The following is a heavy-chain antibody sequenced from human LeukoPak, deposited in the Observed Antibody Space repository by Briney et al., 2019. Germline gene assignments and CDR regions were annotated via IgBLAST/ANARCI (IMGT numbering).Heavy chain of an antibody. Sequence: SETLSLTYTVSGGSISSHYWSWIRQPPGKGLEWIGYIYYSGSTNYNPSLKSRVTISVDTSKNQFSLKLSSVTAADTAVYYCARVGPYYDILTGPNPHYYMDVWGKGTTVTVSS. D-gene: IGHD3-9*01. J-gene: IGHJ6*03. CDR3: ARVGPYYDILTGPNPHYYMDV. V-gene: IGHV4-59*11. CDR1: GGSISSHY. CDR2: IYYSGST.